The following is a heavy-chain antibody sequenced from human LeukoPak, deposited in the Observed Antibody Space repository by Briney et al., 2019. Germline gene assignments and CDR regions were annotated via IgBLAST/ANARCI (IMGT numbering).Heavy chain of an antibody. CDR2: ISYDGSNE. J-gene: IGHJ6*03. D-gene: IGHD3-9*01. CDR3: ARDPRVERYFVSYYYYMDV. V-gene: IGHV3-30*03. Sequence: GGSLRLSCAASGFTFSSYGMHWVRQAPGRGLEWVAVISYDGSNEYYADSVKGRFTISRDNSKNTLYLQMNSLRAEDTAVYYCARDPRVERYFVSYYYYMDVWGKGTTVTVSS. CDR1: GFTFSSYG.